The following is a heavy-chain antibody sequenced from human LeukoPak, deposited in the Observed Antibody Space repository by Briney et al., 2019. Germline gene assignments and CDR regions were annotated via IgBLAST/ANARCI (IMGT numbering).Heavy chain of an antibody. CDR1: GYTFTGYY. CDR3: ARESPKHCGDDCYPDY. Sequence: ASVKVSCKASGYTFTGYYMHWVRQAPGQGLEWMGWINPNSGGTNYAQKFQGRVTMTRDTSISTAYMELSRLRSDDTAVYYCARESPKHCGDDCYPDYWGQGTLVTVSS. J-gene: IGHJ4*02. CDR2: INPNSGGT. D-gene: IGHD2-21*02. V-gene: IGHV1-2*02.